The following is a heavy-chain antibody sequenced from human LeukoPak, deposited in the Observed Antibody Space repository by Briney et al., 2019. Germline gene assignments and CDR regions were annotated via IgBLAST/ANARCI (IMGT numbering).Heavy chain of an antibody. CDR3: ARTDYYGSGSSPIFDY. J-gene: IGHJ4*02. Sequence: SETLSLTCTVSGGSISSGSYYWSWIRPPAGKGLEWIGRIYNSGSTNYNPSPKSRVTISVDTSKNQFSLKLSSVTAADTAVYYCARTDYYGSGSSPIFDYWGQGTLVTVSS. V-gene: IGHV4-61*10. CDR2: IYNSGST. CDR1: GGSISSGSYY. D-gene: IGHD3-10*01.